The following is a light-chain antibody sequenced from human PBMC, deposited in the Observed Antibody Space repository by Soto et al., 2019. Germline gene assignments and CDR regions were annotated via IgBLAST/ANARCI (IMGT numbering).Light chain of an antibody. CDR1: QSITTF. CDR2: DAS. Sequence: DIQMTQSPSTLSASIGDRLTITCRASQSITTFLAWYQQKKGKAPQILIYDASKLEPGVPSRLRGGGSGTEFTLTISRLQPDDFATYYCQQYSTYPLTFGGGTKVDIK. J-gene: IGKJ4*01. V-gene: IGKV1-5*01. CDR3: QQYSTYPLT.